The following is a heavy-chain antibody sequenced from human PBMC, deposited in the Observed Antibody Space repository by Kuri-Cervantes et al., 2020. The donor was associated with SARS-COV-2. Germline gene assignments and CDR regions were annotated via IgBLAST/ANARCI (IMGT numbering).Heavy chain of an antibody. CDR3: AREHLSVFYVFDY. CDR1: GGSFSGYY. V-gene: IGHV4-34*01. D-gene: IGHD5/OR15-5a*01. J-gene: IGHJ4*02. Sequence: ESLKISCAVYGGSFSGYYWSWIRQPPGKGLEWIGEINHSGSTNYNPSLKSRVTISVDTSKNQFSLKLSSVTAADTAVYYCAREHLSVFYVFDYWGQGTLVTVSS. CDR2: INHSGST.